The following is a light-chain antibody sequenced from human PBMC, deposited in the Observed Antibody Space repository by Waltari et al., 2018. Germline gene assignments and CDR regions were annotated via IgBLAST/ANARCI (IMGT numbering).Light chain of an antibody. J-gene: IGKJ4*01. Sequence: EIVLTQSPATLSLSPGERATLSCRASESISSFLAWYQQKPGQAPRLLISDASNSATGIPARFSGRGSGTDFTLTISSLEFGDLGVYYCQQRHKWPLTFGAGTKVEI. CDR1: ESISSF. V-gene: IGKV3-11*01. CDR2: DAS. CDR3: QQRHKWPLT.